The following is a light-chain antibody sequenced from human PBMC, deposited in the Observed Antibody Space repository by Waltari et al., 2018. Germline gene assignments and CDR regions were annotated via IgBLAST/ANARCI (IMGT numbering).Light chain of an antibody. CDR2: STY. V-gene: IGKV3-20*01. CDR3: QQYDGIVVT. J-gene: IGKJ4*01. Sequence: EIVLTQSPGTLSLSPRDRATLSCRASQTVSTIALSWYQQKPGQAPRVLIYSTYNRATGIPDRFSGSGSGTDFTLTINRLAPEDFAMYYCQQYDGIVVTFGGGTKVEI. CDR1: QTVSTIA.